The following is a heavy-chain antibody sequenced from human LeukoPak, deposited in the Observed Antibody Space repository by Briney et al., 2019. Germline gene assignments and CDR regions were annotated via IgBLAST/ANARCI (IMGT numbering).Heavy chain of an antibody. Sequence: GGSLRLSCAASGFTFSSYSMNWVRQAPGKGLEWVSYISSSSSTIYYADSVKGRFTISRDNAKNSLYLQMNSLRAEDTAVYYCARDTMVRGVIISYYFDYWGQGTLVAVSS. CDR1: GFTFSSYS. CDR3: ARDTMVRGVIISYYFDY. J-gene: IGHJ4*02. V-gene: IGHV3-48*04. D-gene: IGHD3-10*01. CDR2: ISSSSSTI.